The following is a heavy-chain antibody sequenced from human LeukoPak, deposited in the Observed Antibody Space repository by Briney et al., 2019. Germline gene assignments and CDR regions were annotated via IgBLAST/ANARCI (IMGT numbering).Heavy chain of an antibody. Sequence: GGSLRLSCAASGFTFDDYGMSWVRQAPGKGLEWVSGINWNGGSTGYADSVKGRFTISRDNAKNSLYLQMNSLRAEDTAVYYCARVGQWLVPDYWGQGTLVTVSS. CDR2: INWNGGST. D-gene: IGHD6-19*01. CDR1: GFTFDDYG. J-gene: IGHJ4*02. V-gene: IGHV3-20*04. CDR3: ARVGQWLVPDY.